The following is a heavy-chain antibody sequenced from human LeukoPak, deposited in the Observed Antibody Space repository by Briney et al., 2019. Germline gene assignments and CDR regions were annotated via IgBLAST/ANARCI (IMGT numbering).Heavy chain of an antibody. CDR3: ARDPSTWNGYSDY. D-gene: IGHD3-3*01. J-gene: IGHJ4*02. CDR2: TTPSGNNK. CDR1: GFTFTSYG. V-gene: IGHV3-48*01. Sequence: GGSLRLSCAVSGFTFTSYGLHWVRQAPGKGLEWVSYTTPSGNNKYYSDSVKGRFTISRDNAKNSVYLQMDSLRAEDTAVYYCARDPSTWNGYSDYWGQGTLVTVSS.